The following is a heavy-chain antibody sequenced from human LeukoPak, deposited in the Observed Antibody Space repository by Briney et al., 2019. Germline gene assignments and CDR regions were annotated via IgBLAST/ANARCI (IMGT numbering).Heavy chain of an antibody. J-gene: IGHJ5*02. Sequence: SETLSLTCTVSGGSISSGGYYWSWIRQHPGRGLEWIGYIYYSGSTYYNPSLKSRVTISVDTSKNQFSLKLSSVTAADTAVYYCARQRADTTNWFDPWGQGTLVTVSS. CDR3: ARQRADTTNWFDP. CDR1: GGSISSGGYY. V-gene: IGHV4-31*03. CDR2: IYYSGST. D-gene: IGHD1-1*01.